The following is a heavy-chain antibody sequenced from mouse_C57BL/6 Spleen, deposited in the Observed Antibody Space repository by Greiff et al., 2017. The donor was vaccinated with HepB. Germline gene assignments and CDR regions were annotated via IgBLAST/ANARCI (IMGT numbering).Heavy chain of an antibody. Sequence: VKLQQPGTELVKPGASVKLSCKASGYTFTSYWMHWVKQRPGQGLEWIGNINPSNGGTNYNEKFKSKATLTVDKSSSTAYMQLSSLTSEDSAVYYCASYYYGSHYAMDYWGQGTSVTVSS. J-gene: IGHJ4*01. CDR3: ASYYYGSHYAMDY. CDR2: INPSNGGT. V-gene: IGHV1-53*01. CDR1: GYTFTSYW. D-gene: IGHD1-1*01.